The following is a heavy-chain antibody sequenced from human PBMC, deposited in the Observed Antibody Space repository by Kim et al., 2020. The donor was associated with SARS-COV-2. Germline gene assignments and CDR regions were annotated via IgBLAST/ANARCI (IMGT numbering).Heavy chain of an antibody. D-gene: IGHD5-12*01. V-gene: IGHV4-59*08. J-gene: IGHJ3*02. Sequence: PSLKSRVTISPDVSKNLFSLRLSSVTAEDSAVYYCARHLRGYSGYDSALDIWGQGTMVTVSS. CDR3: ARHLRGYSGYDSALDI.